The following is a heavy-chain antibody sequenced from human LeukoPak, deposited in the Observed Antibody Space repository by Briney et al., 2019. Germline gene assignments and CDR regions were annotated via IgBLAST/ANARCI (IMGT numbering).Heavy chain of an antibody. CDR1: GYTFTGYY. J-gene: IGHJ6*03. Sequence: ASVKVSCKASGYTFTGYYMHWVRQAPGQGLEWMGWINPSSGGTNYAQKFQGRVTMTRDTSISTAYMELSSLRSEDTAVYYCARGRWKGTTDFYYYYYYYYMDVWGKGTTVTVSS. D-gene: IGHD1-1*01. V-gene: IGHV1-2*02. CDR2: INPSSGGT. CDR3: ARGRWKGTTDFYYYYYYYYMDV.